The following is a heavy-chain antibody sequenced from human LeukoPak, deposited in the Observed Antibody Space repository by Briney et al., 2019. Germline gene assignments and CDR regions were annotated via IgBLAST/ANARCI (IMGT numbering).Heavy chain of an antibody. CDR2: INPNSGGT. J-gene: IGHJ4*02. V-gene: IGHV1-2*02. CDR1: GYTFTGYY. D-gene: IGHD6-19*01. CDR3: ARASSGWPIDY. Sequence: ASLKVSCKASGYTFTGYYMHCVRQAPGQGLEWMGWINPNSGGTNYAQKFQGRVTMTRDTSISTAYMELSRLRSDDTAVYYCARASSGWPIDYWGQGTLVTVSS.